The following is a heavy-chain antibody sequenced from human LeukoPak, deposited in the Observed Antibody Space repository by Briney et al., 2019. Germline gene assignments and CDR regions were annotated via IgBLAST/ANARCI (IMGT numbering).Heavy chain of an antibody. CDR1: GFTFSSYA. CDR2: ISGSGGTT. V-gene: IGHV3-23*01. CDR3: AKDFFGSGSSWYNYFDY. J-gene: IGHJ4*02. D-gene: IGHD6-13*01. Sequence: GGSLRLSCGASGFTFSSYAMSWVRQAPGKGLEWVSAISGSGGTTYYADSVKGRFTISRDNSKNTLYLQMNSLRAEDTALYYCAKDFFGSGSSWYNYFDYWGQGTLVTVSS.